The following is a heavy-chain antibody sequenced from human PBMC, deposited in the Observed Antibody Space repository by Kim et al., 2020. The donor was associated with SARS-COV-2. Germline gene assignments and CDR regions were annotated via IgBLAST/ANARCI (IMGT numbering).Heavy chain of an antibody. CDR3: AKGLLWFGVDAAFDI. CDR1: GFTFSSYG. Sequence: GGSLRLSCAASGFTFSSYGMHWVRQAPGKGLEWVAVISYDGSNKYYADSVKGRFTISRDNSKNTLYLQMNSLRAEDTAVYYCAKGLLWFGVDAAFDIWG. V-gene: IGHV3-30*18. J-gene: IGHJ3*02. CDR2: ISYDGSNK. D-gene: IGHD3-10*01.